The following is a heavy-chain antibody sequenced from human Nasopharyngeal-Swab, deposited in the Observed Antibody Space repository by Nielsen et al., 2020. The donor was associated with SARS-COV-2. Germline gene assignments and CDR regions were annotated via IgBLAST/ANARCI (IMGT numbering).Heavy chain of an antibody. CDR3: TTDDLGYSYGQFDY. V-gene: IGHV3-49*03. D-gene: IGHD5-18*01. CDR2: IRSKAYGGTT. Sequence: GESLKISCTASGFTFGDYAMSWFRQAPGKGLEWVGFIRSKAYGGTTEYAASVKGRFTISRDDSKNTLYLQMNSLKTEDTAVYYCTTDDLGYSYGQFDYWGQGTLVTVSS. CDR1: GFTFGDYA. J-gene: IGHJ4*02.